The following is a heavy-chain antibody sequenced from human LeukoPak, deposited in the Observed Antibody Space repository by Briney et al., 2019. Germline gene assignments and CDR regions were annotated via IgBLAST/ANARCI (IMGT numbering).Heavy chain of an antibody. CDR1: GGSISSYY. CDR3: ARGSRPPPYYDFWSGYYTAPNWFDP. D-gene: IGHD3-3*01. Sequence: TLSLTCTVSGGSISSYYWSWIRQPAGKGLEWIGRIYTSGSTNYNPSLKSRVTMSVDTSKNQFSLKLSSVTAADTAVYYCARGSRPPPYYDFWSGYYTAPNWFDPWGRGTLVTVST. V-gene: IGHV4-4*07. CDR2: IYTSGST. J-gene: IGHJ5*02.